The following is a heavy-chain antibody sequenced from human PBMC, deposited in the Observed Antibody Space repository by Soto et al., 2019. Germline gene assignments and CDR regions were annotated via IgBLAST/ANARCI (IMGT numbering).Heavy chain of an antibody. CDR1: GGTFSSYA. CDR3: ARGGDIVVVVAATQGAFDI. Sequence: QVQLVQSGAEVKKPGSSVKVSCKASGGTFSSYAISWVRQAPGQGLEWMGGIIPIFGTANYAQKFQGRVTITADESTSTAYMELSSLRSEDTAVYYCARGGDIVVVVAATQGAFDIWGQGTMVTVSS. D-gene: IGHD2-15*01. V-gene: IGHV1-69*12. CDR2: IIPIFGTA. J-gene: IGHJ3*02.